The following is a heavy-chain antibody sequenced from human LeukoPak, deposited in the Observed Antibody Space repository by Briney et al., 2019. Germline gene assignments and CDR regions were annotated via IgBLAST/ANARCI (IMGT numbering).Heavy chain of an antibody. Sequence: SETLSLTCAVSGYSITSSSWWGWIRQPPGKGLEWIGYICHSGTTYYNPSLKSRVTISVDTSKNQFSLKLSSVSATDTAVYYCARPPYFDFWSGYQGYDYWGQGTLVTVSS. J-gene: IGHJ4*02. CDR1: GYSITSSSW. CDR2: ICHSGTT. V-gene: IGHV4-28*01. D-gene: IGHD3-3*01. CDR3: ARPPYFDFWSGYQGYDY.